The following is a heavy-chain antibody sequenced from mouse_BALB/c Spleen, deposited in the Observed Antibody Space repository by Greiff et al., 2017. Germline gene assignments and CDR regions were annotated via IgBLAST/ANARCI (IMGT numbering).Heavy chain of an antibody. CDR3: ARDYGNSYGPFDY. Sequence: KLVESGGGLVQPGGSLRLSCATSGFTFTDYYMSWVRQPPGKALEWLGFIRNKANGYTTEYSASVKGRFTISRGNSQSILYLQMNTLRAEDSATYYCARDYGNSYGPFDYWGQGTTLTVSS. D-gene: IGHD2-1*01. CDR1: GFTFTDYY. J-gene: IGHJ2*01. CDR2: IRNKANGYTT. V-gene: IGHV7-3*02.